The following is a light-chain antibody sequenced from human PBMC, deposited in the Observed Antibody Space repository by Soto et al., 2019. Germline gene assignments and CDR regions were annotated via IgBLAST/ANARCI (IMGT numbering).Light chain of an antibody. V-gene: IGKV3-11*01. CDR3: QQRSSWPPPIT. J-gene: IGKJ5*01. Sequence: EIVLTQSPATLSLSPGERATLSCRASQSVGSYLAWYQQKPGQAPRLLICDASNRATGIPARFSGSGSGTDFTLTITSLEPEDFAVYYCQQRSSWPPPITFGQGTRLDIK. CDR1: QSVGSY. CDR2: DAS.